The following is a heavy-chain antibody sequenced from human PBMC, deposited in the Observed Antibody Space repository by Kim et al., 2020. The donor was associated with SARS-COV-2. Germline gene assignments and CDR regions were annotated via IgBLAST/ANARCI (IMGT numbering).Heavy chain of an antibody. CDR2: IRSKAYGGTT. CDR1: GFTFGDYA. Sequence: GGSLRLSCTASGFTFGDYAMSWFRQAPGKGLEWVGFIRSKAYGGTTEYAASVKGRFTISRDDSKSIAYLQMNSLKTEDTAVYYCTRKGQRTITMIVHFDYWGQGTLVTVSS. J-gene: IGHJ4*02. V-gene: IGHV3-49*03. CDR3: TRKGQRTITMIVHFDY. D-gene: IGHD3-22*01.